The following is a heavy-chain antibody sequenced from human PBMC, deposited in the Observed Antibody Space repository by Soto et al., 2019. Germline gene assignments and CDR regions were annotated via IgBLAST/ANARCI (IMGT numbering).Heavy chain of an antibody. Sequence: GGSLRLSCAGSGFTFSSYDMHWVRQAAGKGLEWVSGIGTAGDPYYPDSVKGRFTISRENGKNSLDLQMNGLRAGDTAVYYCANGRDLTGGSSWFFDLWGRGTLVTVSS. CDR3: ANGRDLTGGSSWFFDL. CDR1: GFTFSSYD. CDR2: IGTAGDP. V-gene: IGHV3-13*05. D-gene: IGHD3-16*01. J-gene: IGHJ2*01.